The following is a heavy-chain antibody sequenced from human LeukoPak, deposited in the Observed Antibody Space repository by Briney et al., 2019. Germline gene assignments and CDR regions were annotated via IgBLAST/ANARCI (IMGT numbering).Heavy chain of an antibody. J-gene: IGHJ5*02. CDR3: ARDLSGYSYGYVDP. D-gene: IGHD5-18*01. CDR2: IYYSGST. V-gene: IGHV4-61*10. Sequence: PSETLSFTCTVSGGSISSGSYYWSWIRQPAGKGLEWIERIYYSGSTNYNPSLKSRVTISVDTSKNQFSLKLSSVTAADTAVYYCARDLSGYSYGYVDPWGQGTLVTVSS. CDR1: GGSISSGSYY.